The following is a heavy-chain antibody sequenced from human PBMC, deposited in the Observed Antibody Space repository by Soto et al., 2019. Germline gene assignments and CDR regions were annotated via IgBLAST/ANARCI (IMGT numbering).Heavy chain of an antibody. Sequence: SETLSLTCTISGGYISSYYWIWIRQPPRKGLKRIGYIYYSRSTNYNPSLKSQITISENTSKNQKSLKQRTMTAADTAVYYCARHGERGYGFTAHFDYWGQGTLVTVS. D-gene: IGHD5-18*01. CDR2: IYYSRST. V-gene: IGHV4-59*08. J-gene: IGHJ4*02. CDR3: ARHGERGYGFTAHFDY. CDR1: GGYISSYY.